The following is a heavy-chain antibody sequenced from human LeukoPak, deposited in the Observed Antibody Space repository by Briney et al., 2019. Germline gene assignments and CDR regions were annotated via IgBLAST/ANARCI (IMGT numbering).Heavy chain of an antibody. V-gene: IGHV4-34*01. CDR1: GGSLSGYY. D-gene: IGHD2-15*01. CDR3: ARDAHCTGVSCYSPYNWFDP. Sequence: PSETLSLTCAVYGGSLSGYYWSWIRQPPGKGLEWIGEINHSGSTNYNPSLKSRVTISVDTAKNQFSLKVTSVTAADTAAYYCARDAHCTGVSCYSPYNWFDPWGQGTLVTVSS. CDR2: INHSGST. J-gene: IGHJ5*02.